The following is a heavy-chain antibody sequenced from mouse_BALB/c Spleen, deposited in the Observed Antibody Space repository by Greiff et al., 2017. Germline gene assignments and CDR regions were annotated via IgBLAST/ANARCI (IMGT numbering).Heavy chain of an antibody. V-gene: IGHV5-6-5*01. J-gene: IGHJ1*01. D-gene: IGHD1-1*01. CDR1: GFTFSSYA. CDR2: ISSGGST. CDR3: ARGRYELYFDV. Sequence: EVHLVESGGGLVKPGGSLKLSCAASGFTFSSYAMSWVRQTPEKRLEWVASISSGGSTYYPDSVKGRFTISRDNARNILYLQMSSLRSEDTAMYYCARGRYELYFDVWGAGTTVTVSS.